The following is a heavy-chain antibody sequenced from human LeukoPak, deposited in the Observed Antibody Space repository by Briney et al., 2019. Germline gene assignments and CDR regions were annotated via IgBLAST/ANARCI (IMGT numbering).Heavy chain of an antibody. Sequence: SETLSLTCAVYGGSFSGYYWSWIRQPPGKGLEGIGEINHSGSTNYNPSLKSRVTISVDTSKNRFSLKLSSVTAAETAVYYCARGGTNNYYYYFGMDVWGQGTTVTVSS. V-gene: IGHV4-34*01. CDR3: ARGGTNNYYYYFGMDV. CDR2: INHSGST. J-gene: IGHJ6*01. CDR1: GGSFSGYY. D-gene: IGHD2-8*01.